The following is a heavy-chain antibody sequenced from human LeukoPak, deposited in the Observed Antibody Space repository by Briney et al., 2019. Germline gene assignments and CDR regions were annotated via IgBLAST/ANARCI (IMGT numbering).Heavy chain of an antibody. CDR1: GFTFSTYA. J-gene: IGHJ6*02. V-gene: IGHV3-23*01. Sequence: GGSLRLSCAASGFTFSTYAMSWVRQAPGKGLEWVSAISGSGGTTYYADSVEGRFTISRDNSKNTLYLQMNSLRAEDTAVYYCAKIAAVAASPYYYYGMDVWGQGTTVTVSS. CDR2: ISGSGGTT. D-gene: IGHD6-19*01. CDR3: AKIAAVAASPYYYYGMDV.